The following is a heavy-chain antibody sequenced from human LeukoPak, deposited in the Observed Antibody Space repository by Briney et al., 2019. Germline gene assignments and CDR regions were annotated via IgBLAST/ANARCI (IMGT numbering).Heavy chain of an antibody. J-gene: IGHJ4*02. CDR1: GFTFSSFG. V-gene: IGHV3-23*01. CDR2: ISSTGGTA. CDR3: ARGGSGYWNFN. D-gene: IGHD3-22*01. Sequence: GGSLRLSCAASGFTFSSFGMSWVRQAPGKGLEWVSAISSTGGTAYYADSVKGRFTISRDNAKNSLYLQMNSLRAEDTAVYYCARGGSGYWNFNWGQGTLVTVSS.